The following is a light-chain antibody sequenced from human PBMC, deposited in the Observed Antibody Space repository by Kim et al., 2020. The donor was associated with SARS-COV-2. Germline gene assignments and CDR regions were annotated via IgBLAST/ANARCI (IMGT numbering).Light chain of an antibody. CDR2: GKN. Sequence: ALGQTVRITCQGDSLRTYYASWYQQKPGQAPVLVIYGKNNRPSGIPDRFSGSSSGNTASLTITGAQAEDEADYYCNSRDSRGNPWLFGAGPQLTVL. CDR3: NSRDSRGNPWL. CDR1: SLRTYY. V-gene: IGLV3-19*01. J-gene: IGLJ3*02.